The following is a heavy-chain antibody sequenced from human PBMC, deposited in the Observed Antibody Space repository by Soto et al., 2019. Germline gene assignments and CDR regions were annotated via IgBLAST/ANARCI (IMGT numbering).Heavy chain of an antibody. V-gene: IGHV1-18*04. D-gene: IGHD6-19*01. CDR3: ARARMCSGAHPDY. Sequence: ASVKVSCKASGYTFINFGINWVRQAPGQGLEWMGWITPYNGNANYPQKHQDRLTITTDTSTNTAYLELRSLRSDDTAVYFCARARMCSGAHPDYQGQATRVTVSS. CDR2: ITPYNGNA. J-gene: IGHJ4*02. CDR1: GYTFINFG.